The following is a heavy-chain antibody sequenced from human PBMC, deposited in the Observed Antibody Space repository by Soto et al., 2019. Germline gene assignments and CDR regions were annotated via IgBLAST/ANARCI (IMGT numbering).Heavy chain of an antibody. Sequence: QVQLVESGGGVVQPGRSLRLSCAASGFTFSSYAMHWVRQAPGKGLEWVAVISYDGSNKYYADSVKGRFTISRDNSKNTLYLQMNSLRAEDTAVYYCARDRKAFGGGLGYWGQGTLVTVSS. CDR2: ISYDGSNK. J-gene: IGHJ4*02. CDR3: ARDRKAFGGGLGY. V-gene: IGHV3-30-3*01. CDR1: GFTFSSYA. D-gene: IGHD3-16*01.